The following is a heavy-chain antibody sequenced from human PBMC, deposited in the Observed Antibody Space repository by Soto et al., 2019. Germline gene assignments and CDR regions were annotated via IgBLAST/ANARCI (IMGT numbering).Heavy chain of an antibody. D-gene: IGHD5-18*01. CDR1: GGSISSYY. V-gene: IGHV4-59*01. J-gene: IGHJ4*02. CDR2: IYYSGST. CDR3: ARGRGDTAMAWYY. Sequence: QVQLQESGPGLVKPSETLSLTCTVSGGSISSYYWSWIQQPPGKGLEWIGYIYYSGSTKYNPSLKSRVTISVDTSKNQFSLKLNSVTAADTAVYYCARGRGDTAMAWYYWGQGTLVTVSS.